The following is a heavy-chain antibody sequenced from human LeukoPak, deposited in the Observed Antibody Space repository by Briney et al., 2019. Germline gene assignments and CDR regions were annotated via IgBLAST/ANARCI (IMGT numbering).Heavy chain of an antibody. CDR1: GGSISSSSYY. D-gene: IGHD3-10*01. CDR3: ARVFFGSGSYYPIKYFDY. Sequence: PSETLSLTCTVSGGSISSSSYYWGWIRQPPGKGLEWIGSIYYSGSTYYNPSLKSRVTISVDTSKNQFSLKLSSVTAADTAVYYCARVFFGSGSYYPIKYFDYWGQGTLVTVSS. CDR2: IYYSGST. J-gene: IGHJ4*02. V-gene: IGHV4-39*01.